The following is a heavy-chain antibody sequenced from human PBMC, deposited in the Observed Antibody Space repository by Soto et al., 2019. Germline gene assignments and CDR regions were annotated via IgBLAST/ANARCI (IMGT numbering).Heavy chain of an antibody. Sequence: SETLSLTCAVYGGSFSGYYWSWIRQPPGKGLEWIGELNHSGSTNYNPSLKSRNTISVDTSKNQFSLKMSSVTAADTAVYYCARYTSRAVAGPRKNYMDVWGKGTTVTVSS. CDR2: LNHSGST. CDR3: ARYTSRAVAGPRKNYMDV. V-gene: IGHV4-34*01. D-gene: IGHD6-19*01. J-gene: IGHJ6*03. CDR1: GGSFSGYY.